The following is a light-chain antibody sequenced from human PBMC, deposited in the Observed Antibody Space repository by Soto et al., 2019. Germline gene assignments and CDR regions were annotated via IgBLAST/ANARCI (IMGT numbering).Light chain of an antibody. J-gene: IGKJ5*01. V-gene: IGKV3-20*01. CDR3: QHYGSTVIT. CDR1: QSVVNNY. Sequence: ENVLTQSPDTLSLSPGERATLSCRAGQSVVNNYLAWYQQKPGQAPRLLMYRASTRASGIADRFSGSGSGTDFTLTISRLEPDAFAVYYCQHYGSTVITFRQGTRLEMK. CDR2: RAS.